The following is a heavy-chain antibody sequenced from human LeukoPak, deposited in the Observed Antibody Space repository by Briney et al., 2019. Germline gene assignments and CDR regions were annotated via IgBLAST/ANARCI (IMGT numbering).Heavy chain of an antibody. CDR2: MNPNSGNT. J-gene: IGHJ6*02. CDR3: ARVLYRLLYYYGMDV. D-gene: IGHD2-2*02. Sequence: GASVKVSCKASGYTFTSYDINWVRQATGQGLEWMGWMNPNSGNTGYAQKFQGRVTMTRNTSISAAYMELSSLRSEDTAVYYCARVLYRLLYYYGMDVWGQGTTVTVSS. V-gene: IGHV1-8*01. CDR1: GYTFTSYD.